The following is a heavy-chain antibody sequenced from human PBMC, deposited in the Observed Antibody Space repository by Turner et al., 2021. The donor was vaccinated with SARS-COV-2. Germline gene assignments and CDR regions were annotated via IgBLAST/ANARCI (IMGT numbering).Heavy chain of an antibody. V-gene: IGHV3-30-3*01. CDR3: ARESIAAAGRDFDY. CDR2: ISYDGSNK. CDR1: GFTFSSYA. J-gene: IGHJ4*02. D-gene: IGHD6-13*01. Sequence: QVQLVESGGGVVQPGRSLSLSCAASGFTFSSYAMHWVRQAPGKGLEWVAGISYDGSNKYYTDSVKGRFTISRDNSKNTLYLQMNSLRAEDTAVYYCARESIAAAGRDFDYWGQGTLVTVSS.